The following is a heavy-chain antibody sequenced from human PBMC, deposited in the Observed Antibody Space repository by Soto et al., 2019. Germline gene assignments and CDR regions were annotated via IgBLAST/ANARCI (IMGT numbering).Heavy chain of an antibody. V-gene: IGHV4-31*03. CDR1: GGSISSGNYY. CDR3: ASTYYNASSGPFDY. CDR2: IYYSGST. J-gene: IGHJ4*02. D-gene: IGHD3-22*01. Sequence: SETLSLTCTVSGGSISSGNYYWSWIRQHPGKGLEWIGYIYYSGSTYYNPSLKSRVTISVDTSKNQFSLKLSFVTAADTAVYYCASTYYNASSGPFDYWGQGTLVTVSS.